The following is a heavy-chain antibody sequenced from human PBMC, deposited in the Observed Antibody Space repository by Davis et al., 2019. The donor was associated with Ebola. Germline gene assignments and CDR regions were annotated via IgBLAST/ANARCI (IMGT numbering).Heavy chain of an antibody. D-gene: IGHD5-24*01. J-gene: IGHJ4*02. CDR1: GGSISSGDYY. V-gene: IGHV4-30-4*01. Sequence: PSETLSLTCTVSGGSISSGDYYWSWIRQPPGKGLEWIGRIYTSGSTNYNPSLKSRVTISVDTSKNQFSLKLSSVTAADTAVYYCARTPGVMATIDYWGQGTLVTVSS. CDR3: ARTPGVMATIDY. CDR2: IYTSGST.